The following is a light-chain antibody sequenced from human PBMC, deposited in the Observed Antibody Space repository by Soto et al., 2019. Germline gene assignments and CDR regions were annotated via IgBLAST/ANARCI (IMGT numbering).Light chain of an antibody. CDR2: EVT. J-gene: IGLJ2*01. CDR3: AAWDDSLNGPV. V-gene: IGLV2-8*01. Sequence: QSALTQPPSASGSPGQSVTISCTGTSSDVGGYNYVSWYQQYPGRAPKLMIYEVTKRPSGVPDRFSGSKSGPSASLAISGLQSEDEADYYCAAWDDSLNGPVFGGGTKLTVL. CDR1: SSDVGGYNY.